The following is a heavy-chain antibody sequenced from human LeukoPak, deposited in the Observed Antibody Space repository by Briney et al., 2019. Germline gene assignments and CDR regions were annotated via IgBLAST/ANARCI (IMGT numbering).Heavy chain of an antibody. V-gene: IGHV3-74*01. CDR2: VNSDGTST. Sequence: AGSLRLSCAASGFTFSNYWMHWVRQAPGKGLVWVSRVNSDGTSTSYADSVKGRFTISRDNAKNTLYLQMNSLRAEDTAVYYCAVDTAMVHDYWGQGTLVTVSS. J-gene: IGHJ4*02. D-gene: IGHD5-18*01. CDR1: GFTFSNYW. CDR3: AVDTAMVHDY.